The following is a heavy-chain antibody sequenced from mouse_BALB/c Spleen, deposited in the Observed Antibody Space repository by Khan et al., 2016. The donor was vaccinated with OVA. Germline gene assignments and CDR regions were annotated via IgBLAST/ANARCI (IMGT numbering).Heavy chain of an antibody. CDR3: NAALRKDAMDY. Sequence: VQLQQSGAELVRSGASVKLSCTASGFNIKDYYMHWVKQRPEQGLEWIGWIDPENGDTEYAPKFQGKATMTADTSSNTAYLQLSSLTSEDTAVYYCNAALRKDAMDYWGQGTSVTVSS. CDR1: GFNIKDYY. D-gene: IGHD1-1*01. V-gene: IGHV14-4*02. J-gene: IGHJ4*01. CDR2: IDPENGDT.